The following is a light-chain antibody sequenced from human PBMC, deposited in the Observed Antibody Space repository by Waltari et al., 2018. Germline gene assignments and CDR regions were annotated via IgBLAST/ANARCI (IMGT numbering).Light chain of an antibody. Sequence: QSALTQPASVSGSPGQSLTISCTGTNSDVGGYNHVSWYQQHPGKAPKLMIYEVSKRPSGVSNRFSGSKSGNTASLTIAGLQAEDEADYYCSSYTSSSTLVFGGGTKLTVL. J-gene: IGLJ2*01. V-gene: IGLV2-14*01. CDR2: EVS. CDR3: SSYTSSSTLV. CDR1: NSDVGGYNH.